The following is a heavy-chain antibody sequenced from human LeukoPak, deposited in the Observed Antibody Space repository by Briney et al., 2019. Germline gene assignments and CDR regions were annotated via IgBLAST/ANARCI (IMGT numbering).Heavy chain of an antibody. CDR2: IYPGDSDT. V-gene: IGHV5-51*01. D-gene: IGHD5-24*01. Sequence: GESLKISCKGSGYSFTSYWIGWVRQMPGKGLEWMGIIYPGDSDTRYSPSFQGQVTISADKPISTAYLQWSSLKASDTAMYYCARHGLLEMATIPGAFDIWGQGTMVTVSS. CDR1: GYSFTSYW. J-gene: IGHJ3*02. CDR3: ARHGLLEMATIPGAFDI.